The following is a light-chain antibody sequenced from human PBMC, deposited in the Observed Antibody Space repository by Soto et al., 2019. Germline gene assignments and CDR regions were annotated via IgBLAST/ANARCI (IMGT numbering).Light chain of an antibody. CDR1: QSVSSSY. Sequence: EIVLTQSPGTLSLSAGERATLSCRASQSVSSSYLAWYQQKPGQAPRLLIYGASSRATGIPARFSGSGSGTEFTLTISSLQPEDFAVYYCQQYGGSSYTFGQGTKVDI. CDR3: QQYGGSSYT. J-gene: IGKJ2*01. CDR2: GAS. V-gene: IGKV3-20*01.